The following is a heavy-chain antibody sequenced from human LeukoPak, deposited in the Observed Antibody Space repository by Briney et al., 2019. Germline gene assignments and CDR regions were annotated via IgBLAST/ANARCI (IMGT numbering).Heavy chain of an antibody. Sequence: GGSLRLSCAASGFTFSSYAMSWVRQAPGKGLEWVSAISGSGGSTYYADSVKGRFTISRDNSKNTLYLQMNSLRAEDTAVYYCAKRGSYSGSPRLQYFDYWGQETLVTVSS. CDR2: ISGSGGST. D-gene: IGHD1-26*01. J-gene: IGHJ4*02. CDR1: GFTFSSYA. CDR3: AKRGSYSGSPRLQYFDY. V-gene: IGHV3-23*01.